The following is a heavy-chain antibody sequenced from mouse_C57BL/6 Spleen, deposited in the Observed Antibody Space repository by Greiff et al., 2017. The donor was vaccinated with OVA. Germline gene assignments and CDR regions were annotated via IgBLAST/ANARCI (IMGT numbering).Heavy chain of an antibody. CDR3: ARRVYDYDDGYYFDY. CDR2: IYPSDSET. CDR1: GYTFTSYW. D-gene: IGHD2-4*01. V-gene: IGHV1-61*01. J-gene: IGHJ2*01. Sequence: QVQLQQPGAELVRPGSSVKLSCKASGYTFTSYWMDWVKQRPGQGLEWIGNIYPSDSETHYNQKFKDKATLTVDKSSSTAYMQLSSLTSEDSAVYYCARRVYDYDDGYYFDYWGQGTTLTVSS.